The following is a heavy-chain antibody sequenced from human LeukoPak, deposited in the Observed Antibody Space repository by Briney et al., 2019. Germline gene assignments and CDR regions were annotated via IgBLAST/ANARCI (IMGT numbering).Heavy chain of an antibody. CDR3: ATYTHWVAGDV. V-gene: IGHV3-7*01. CDR1: GFTFSDSW. CDR2: MNQGGSAK. J-gene: IGHJ6*02. D-gene: IGHD3-16*01. Sequence: GGSLRLSCAASGFTFSDSWMSWVRQAPGKGLEWVANMNQGGSAKGYVDSVKGRFTISRDNARNSLYLQMSSLRPEDTAVYYCATYTHWVAGDVWGQGTTVTVSS.